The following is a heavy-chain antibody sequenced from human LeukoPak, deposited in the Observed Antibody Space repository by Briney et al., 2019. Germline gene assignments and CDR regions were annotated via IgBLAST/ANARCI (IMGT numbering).Heavy chain of an antibody. Sequence: SETLSLTCAVYGGSFSGYYWSWIRQPPGKGLEWIGEINHSGSTNYNPSLKSRVTISVDTSKNQFSLKLSSVTAADTAVYYCARGQGGAILTGYYTYYFDYWGQGTLVTVSS. CDR2: INHSGST. V-gene: IGHV4-34*01. CDR3: ARGQGGAILTGYYTYYFDY. CDR1: GGSFSGYY. J-gene: IGHJ4*02. D-gene: IGHD3-9*01.